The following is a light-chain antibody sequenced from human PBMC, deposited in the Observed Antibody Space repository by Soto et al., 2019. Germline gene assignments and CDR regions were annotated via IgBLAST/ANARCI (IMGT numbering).Light chain of an antibody. J-gene: IGKJ5*01. CDR2: VAS. CDR1: QSVNQK. Sequence: EIVLTQSPATLSVSPGERATLSCRASQSVNQKLGWYQQKPGQAPRLLIYVASYRATGIPARFRGSGSGTDFTLTISGLQPEDFATYYCQQSYSTPPWTFGQGTRLEIK. V-gene: IGKV3-15*01. CDR3: QQSYSTPPWT.